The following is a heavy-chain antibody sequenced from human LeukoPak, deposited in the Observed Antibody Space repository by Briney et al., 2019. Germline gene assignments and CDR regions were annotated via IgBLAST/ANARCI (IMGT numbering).Heavy chain of an antibody. J-gene: IGHJ6*03. CDR2: ISNVATL. V-gene: IGHV3-23*01. CDR3: AKNGGPPTENYYMDV. Sequence: GGSLRLSCAAPGFTFRSYAMTWFGQAPGKGLGWVSEISNVATLKYADSVKGRFTMSRDNSKNMRYLQMNSVRAEDTAVYYCAKNGGPPTENYYMDVWGKGTTVTVSS. CDR1: GFTFRSYA. D-gene: IGHD4-17*01.